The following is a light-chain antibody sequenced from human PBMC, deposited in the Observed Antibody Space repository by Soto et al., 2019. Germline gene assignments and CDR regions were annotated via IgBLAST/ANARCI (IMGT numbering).Light chain of an antibody. CDR1: ENIYTN. J-gene: IGKJ4*01. V-gene: IGKV3-15*01. CDR2: GAS. CDR3: QQRSNWLT. Sequence: EIVMTHSPATLSVSPCERATLSFRASENIYTNLAWYQQKPGQAPRLLFYGASTRATGLPARFSGTGSGTEFTLTINSLQAEDFAVYYCQQRSNWLTFGGGTKVDI.